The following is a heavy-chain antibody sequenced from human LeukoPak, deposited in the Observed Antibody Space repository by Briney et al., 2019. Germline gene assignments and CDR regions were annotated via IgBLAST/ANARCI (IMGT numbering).Heavy chain of an antibody. J-gene: IGHJ4*02. Sequence: GASVKVSCKASGYTFTSSDINWVRQATGQGLEWMGWINPKSGRTGYAKKFQDRVSMTMNTSISTAYMEVSSLGFDDTAVYYCARGRSGLAAAGTYDYWGQGTLITVSS. CDR1: GYTFTSSD. CDR2: INPKSGRT. CDR3: ARGRSGLAAAGTYDY. D-gene: IGHD6-13*01. V-gene: IGHV1-8*01.